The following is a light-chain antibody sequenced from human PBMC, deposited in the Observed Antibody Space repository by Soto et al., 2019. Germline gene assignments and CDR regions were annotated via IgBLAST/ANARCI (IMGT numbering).Light chain of an antibody. CDR2: SNT. J-gene: IGLJ1*01. CDR3: AAWDDSLSGDV. CDR1: SSNIGSNY. V-gene: IGLV1-47*01. Sequence: QSVLTQPPSASGTPGQRVTISCSGSSSNIGSNYVYWYQHLPGAAPKLLVSSNTQRPSGVPDRFSGSKSGTSASLAISGLRSEDEADYYCAAWDDSLSGDVFGTGTKVTVL.